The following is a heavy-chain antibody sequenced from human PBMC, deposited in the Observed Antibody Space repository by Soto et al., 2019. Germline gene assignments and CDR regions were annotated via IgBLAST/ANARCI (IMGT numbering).Heavy chain of an antibody. J-gene: IGHJ3*02. CDR1: GFTFDDYA. D-gene: IGHD6-13*01. Sequence: EVQLVESGGGLVQPGRSLRLSCAASGFTFDDYAMHWVRQAPGKGLEWVSGISWNSGSIGYADSVKGRFTISRDNAKNSLYLQMNSLRAEDTALYYCAKDKGGSRWDGGAFDIWGQGTMVTVSS. CDR2: ISWNSGSI. V-gene: IGHV3-9*01. CDR3: AKDKGGSRWDGGAFDI.